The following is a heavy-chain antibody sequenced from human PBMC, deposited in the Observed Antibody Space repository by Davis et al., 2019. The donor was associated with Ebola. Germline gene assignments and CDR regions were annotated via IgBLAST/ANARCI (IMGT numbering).Heavy chain of an antibody. Sequence: GESLKISCEGSGYSLTSYWIGWVRQMPGKGLEWLRIIYPGDSDIRYSPSFQGQVTMSADKSISTAYLQWSSLKASDTAMYYCARLRDTGSYFRAIEYFFDYWGQGTLVTVSS. CDR1: GYSLTSYW. J-gene: IGHJ4*02. CDR3: ARLRDTGSYFRAIEYFFDY. CDR2: IYPGDSDI. V-gene: IGHV5-51*01. D-gene: IGHD1-26*01.